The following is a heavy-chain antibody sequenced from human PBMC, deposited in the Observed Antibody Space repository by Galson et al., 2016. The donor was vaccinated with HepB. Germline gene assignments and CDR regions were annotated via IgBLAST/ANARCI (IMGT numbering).Heavy chain of an antibody. D-gene: IGHD6-13*01. CDR2: ISYDGSDK. Sequence: SLRLSCAASGFTFSSFAMHWVRQAPGKGLEWVAVISYDGSDKYYADSVKGRFTISRDDSKNTLNLQMNRLRGEDTAVYYCARLEAAADNGDLHYYYDMEVWGPGTTVTVSS. J-gene: IGHJ6*02. CDR1: GFTFSSFA. CDR3: ARLEAAADNGDLHYYYDMEV. V-gene: IGHV3-30*04.